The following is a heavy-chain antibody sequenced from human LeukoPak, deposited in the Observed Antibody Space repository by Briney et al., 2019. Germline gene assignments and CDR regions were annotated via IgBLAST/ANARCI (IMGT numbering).Heavy chain of an antibody. J-gene: IGHJ5*02. V-gene: IGHV3-30*18. D-gene: IGHD3-16*01. CDR3: AKSHLRYQSHHNWFDP. Sequence: GGSLRLSCAASGFTFSSYGMHWVRQAPGKGLEWVAVISYDGSNKYYADSVKGRFTISRDNSKNTLYLQMNSLRAEDTAVYYCAKSHLRYQSHHNWFDPWGQGTLVTVSS. CDR1: GFTFSSYG. CDR2: ISYDGSNK.